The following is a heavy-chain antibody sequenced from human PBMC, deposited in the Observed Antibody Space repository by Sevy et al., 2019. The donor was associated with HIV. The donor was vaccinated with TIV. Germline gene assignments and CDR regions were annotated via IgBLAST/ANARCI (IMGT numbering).Heavy chain of an antibody. Sequence: GGSLRLSCAASGLTLTNYWMHWVRQAPGKGLVWVSHINTDGKMTRDADSVKGRFTISRDNAKNTLYLQMNSLRDVDTAVYHCARGSRGTFGYWGQGTLITVSS. V-gene: IGHV3-74*01. CDR3: ARGSRGTFGY. D-gene: IGHD1-26*01. J-gene: IGHJ4*02. CDR1: GLTLTNYW. CDR2: INTDGKMT.